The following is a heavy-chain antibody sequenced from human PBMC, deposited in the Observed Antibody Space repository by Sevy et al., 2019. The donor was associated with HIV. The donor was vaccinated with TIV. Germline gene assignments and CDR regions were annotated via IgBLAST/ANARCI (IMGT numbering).Heavy chain of an antibody. Sequence: SETLSLTCTVSGDFISNSSHSWGWIRQPPGKGLEWIGSIYSSGSTYYNPPLKSRVTMSADTSKNQFSLWLRSVTAADTAVYYSARHANYGLLSFYYYGMDVWGQGTTVTVSS. J-gene: IGHJ6*02. V-gene: IGHV4-39*01. D-gene: IGHD3-16*01. CDR3: ARHANYGLLSFYYYGMDV. CDR1: GDFISNSSHS. CDR2: IYSSGST.